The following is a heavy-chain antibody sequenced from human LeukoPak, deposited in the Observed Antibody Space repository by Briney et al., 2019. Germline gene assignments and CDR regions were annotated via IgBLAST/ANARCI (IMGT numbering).Heavy chain of an antibody. V-gene: IGHV3-21*01. D-gene: IGHD3-22*01. CDR2: ISSSSSYI. CDR1: GFTFSSYS. Sequence: PGGSLRLSCAASGFTFSSYSMNWVRQAPGKGLEWVSSISSSSSYIYYADSVKGRFTISRDNAKNSLYLQMNSLRAEDTAVYYCARDVTMIVVVSQAFDIWGQGTMVTVSS. J-gene: IGHJ3*02. CDR3: ARDVTMIVVVSQAFDI.